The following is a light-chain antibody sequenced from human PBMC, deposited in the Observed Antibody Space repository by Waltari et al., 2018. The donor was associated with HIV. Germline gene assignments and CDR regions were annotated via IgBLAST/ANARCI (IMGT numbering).Light chain of an antibody. CDR1: QAITTY. Sequence: IQVTQSPSSLSASLGDTVVITCRASQAITTYLNWYQQKADKPPVLLVYSASTLHTGAPSRFRGSCSGRDFTLSISGLQPEDFATYFCQQSYESPFKFGPGTK. CDR3: QQSYESPFK. V-gene: IGKV1-39*01. CDR2: SAS. J-gene: IGKJ3*01.